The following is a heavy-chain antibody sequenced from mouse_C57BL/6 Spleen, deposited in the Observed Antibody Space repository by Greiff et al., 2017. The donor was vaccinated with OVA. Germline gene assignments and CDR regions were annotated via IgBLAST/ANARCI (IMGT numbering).Heavy chain of an antibody. D-gene: IGHD2-4*01. CDR2: IHPSASDT. V-gene: IGHV1-74*01. J-gene: IGHJ3*01. Sequence: VQLQQPGAELVKPGASVKVSCKASGYTFTSYWMHWVKQRPGQGLEWIGRIHPSASDTTYNQKFKGKATLTVDKSSSTAYMQLSSLTSEDSAVYYCAIFDYVLWGKGTLVTVSA. CDR3: AIFDYVL. CDR1: GYTFTSYW.